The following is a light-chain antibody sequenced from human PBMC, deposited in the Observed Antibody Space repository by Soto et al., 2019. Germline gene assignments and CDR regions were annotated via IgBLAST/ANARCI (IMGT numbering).Light chain of an antibody. Sequence: EIVMTQSPATQSVSPGERATLSCRASQSVNSDLAWYQQKPGQPPRLLIYGASTRAPGIPARFSGSGSGTEFTLTISSLQSEDFALYYCLQYNNWPITFGGGTKVDIK. CDR3: LQYNNWPIT. CDR1: QSVNSD. J-gene: IGKJ4*01. CDR2: GAS. V-gene: IGKV3-15*01.